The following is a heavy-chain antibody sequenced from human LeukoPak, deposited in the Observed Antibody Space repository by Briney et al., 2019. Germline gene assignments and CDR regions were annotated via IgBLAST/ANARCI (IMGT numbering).Heavy chain of an antibody. CDR3: ARVVTSPPLFVIDY. CDR1: GHTFSSDS. Sequence: GGSLRLACAASGHTFSSDSMNSVRQAQGKGLEWDSSISSSSSYIYYADSVKGRFTISRDNAKNSLYLQMNSLRAEDTAVYYCARVVTSPPLFVIDYWGQGTLVTVSS. D-gene: IGHD2-2*01. CDR2: ISSSSSYI. V-gene: IGHV3-21*01. J-gene: IGHJ4*02.